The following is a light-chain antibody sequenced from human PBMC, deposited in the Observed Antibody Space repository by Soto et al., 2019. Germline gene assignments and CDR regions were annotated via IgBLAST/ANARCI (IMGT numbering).Light chain of an antibody. J-gene: IGKJ1*01. CDR2: AAS. Sequence: DIQLTQSPSFLSASVGDRVTITCRASQGISSYLAWYQQKPGKAPKLLIYAASTLQSGVPLRFSGSGSGTEFTLTISSLQPDDFATYYCQQYKDYWTFGQGTKVDIK. CDR3: QQYKDYWT. CDR1: QGISSY. V-gene: IGKV1-9*01.